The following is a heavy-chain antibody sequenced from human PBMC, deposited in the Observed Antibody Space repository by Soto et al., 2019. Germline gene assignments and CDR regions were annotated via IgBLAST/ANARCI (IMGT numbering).Heavy chain of an antibody. CDR3: ARLEWLSLAAWFDP. Sequence: GESLKISCKGSGYSFTNYWIGWVRQMPGKGLEWMGMIYPDDSDTKYSPAFQGQVTFSADKSINTAYLQWSSLKASDTAIYYCARLEWLSLAAWFDPWGQGTLVTVSS. V-gene: IGHV5-51*01. CDR1: GYSFTNYW. J-gene: IGHJ5*02. D-gene: IGHD3-3*01. CDR2: IYPDDSDT.